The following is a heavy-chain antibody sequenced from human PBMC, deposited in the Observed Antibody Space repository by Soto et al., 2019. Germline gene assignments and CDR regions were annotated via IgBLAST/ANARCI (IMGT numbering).Heavy chain of an antibody. D-gene: IGHD2-21*01. CDR2: IRNKVNSYTT. Sequence: EVQLVESGGGLVQPGGSLRLSCAASGFTSSDHYMDWVRQATGKGLEWVGRIRNKVNSYTTEYVASVKGRFTVSRDDSKNSVYLQMNSLKPEDTAVYYCARHIPYHGKDVWGQGTTVTVSS. V-gene: IGHV3-72*01. CDR3: ARHIPYHGKDV. J-gene: IGHJ6*02. CDR1: GFTSSDHY.